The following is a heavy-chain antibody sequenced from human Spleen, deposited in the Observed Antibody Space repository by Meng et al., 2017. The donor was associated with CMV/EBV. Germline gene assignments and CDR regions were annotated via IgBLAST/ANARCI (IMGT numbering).Heavy chain of an antibody. V-gene: IGHV1-18*01. CDR2: ISAYNGNT. D-gene: IGHD1-14*01. CDR1: VGSFSSYG. Sequence: ASVKVSCKASVGSFSSYGISWVRQAPGQGLEWMGWISAYNGNTNYAQKLQGRVTMTTDTSTSTAYMELRSLRSDDTAVYYCASATYMTTQVGWFDTWGQGTLVTVSS. J-gene: IGHJ5*02. CDR3: ASATYMTTQVGWFDT.